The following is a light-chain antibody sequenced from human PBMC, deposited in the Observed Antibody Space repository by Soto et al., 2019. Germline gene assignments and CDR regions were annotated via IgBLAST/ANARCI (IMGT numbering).Light chain of an antibody. CDR2: VAS. V-gene: IGKV3-15*01. Sequence: EIVLTQSPATLSLSPGDRATLSCRASQSLAGNLAWYQQKPGQAPRLLIYVASTRATGIPARFSGSGSGTEFTLTISGLQSEDFAVYYCQQYNNWPLTFG. CDR1: QSLAGN. CDR3: QQYNNWPLT. J-gene: IGKJ4*01.